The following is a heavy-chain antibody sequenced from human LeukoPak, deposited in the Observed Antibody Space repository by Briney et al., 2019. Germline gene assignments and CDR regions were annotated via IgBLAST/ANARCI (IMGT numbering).Heavy chain of an antibody. J-gene: IGHJ4*02. Sequence: PGGSLRLSCAASGFTFSDYYMSWLRQAPGKGLEGVSYISSSGSTIYYADSVKGRFTISRDNAKNSLYLQMNSLRAEDTAVYYCARDRHLSGYYYDSSGSVFDYWGQGTLVTVSS. D-gene: IGHD3-22*01. CDR2: ISSSGSTI. CDR3: ARDRHLSGYYYDSSGSVFDY. CDR1: GFTFSDYY. V-gene: IGHV3-11*01.